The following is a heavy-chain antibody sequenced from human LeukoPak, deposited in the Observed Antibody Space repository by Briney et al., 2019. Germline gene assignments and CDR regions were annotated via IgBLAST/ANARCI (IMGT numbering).Heavy chain of an antibody. V-gene: IGHV4-34*01. Sequence: SETLSLTCAVYGGSFSGYYWSWIRQPPGKGLEWIGEINHSGSTNYNPSLKSRVTISVDTSKNQFSLKLSSVTAADTAVYYCARVVGYYYYYMDVWGKGTTVTVSS. CDR3: ARVVGYYYYYMDV. CDR1: GGSFSGYY. D-gene: IGHD1-26*01. J-gene: IGHJ6*03. CDR2: INHSGST.